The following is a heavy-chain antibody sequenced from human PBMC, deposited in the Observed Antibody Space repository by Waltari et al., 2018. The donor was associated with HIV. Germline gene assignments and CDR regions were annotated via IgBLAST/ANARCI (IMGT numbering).Heavy chain of an antibody. Sequence: QLVQSGDEVKKPGASVKVSCKASGYTFSNYYLHWVRQAPGQGLEWMGWINPRSGDTHYAHKFQGGVTITRDTSISTVYMELSRLTYDDTADYYCARGYSAQNPKLGAGGYWGQGTLVTVSS. CDR2: INPRSGDT. CDR1: GYTFSNYY. J-gene: IGHJ4*02. D-gene: IGHD7-27*01. CDR3: ARGYSAQNPKLGAGGY. V-gene: IGHV1-2*02.